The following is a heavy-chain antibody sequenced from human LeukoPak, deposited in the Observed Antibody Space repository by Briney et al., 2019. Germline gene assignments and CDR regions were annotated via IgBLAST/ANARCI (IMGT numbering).Heavy chain of an antibody. Sequence: PGGSLRLSCAASGFTFSSYGMHWVRQAPGKGLEWVGRIKSKTDGGTTDYAAPVKGRFTITRDDSKNTLYLQMNSLKTEDTAVYYCSVMWFGEPDPWGQGTLVTVSS. J-gene: IGHJ4*02. CDR1: GFTFSSYG. CDR2: IKSKTDGGTT. CDR3: SVMWFGEPDP. D-gene: IGHD3-10*01. V-gene: IGHV3-15*01.